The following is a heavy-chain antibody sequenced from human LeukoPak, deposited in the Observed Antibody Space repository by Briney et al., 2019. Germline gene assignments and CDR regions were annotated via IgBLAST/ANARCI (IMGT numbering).Heavy chain of an antibody. CDR2: IDPSDSYT. CDR1: GYSFTSYW. CDR3: ARRGVPAAMPGVNWFDP. D-gene: IGHD2-2*01. J-gene: IGHJ5*02. V-gene: IGHV5-10-1*01. Sequence: GESLKISCKDSGYSFTSYWISYWVSWVRQMPGKGLEWMGRIDPSDSYTNYSPSFQGHVTISVDKSISTAYLQWSSLKASDTAMYYCARRGVPAAMPGVNWFDPWGQGTLVTVSS.